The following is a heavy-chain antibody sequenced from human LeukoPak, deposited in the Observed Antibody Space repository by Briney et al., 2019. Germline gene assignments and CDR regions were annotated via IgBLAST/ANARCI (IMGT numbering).Heavy chain of an antibody. V-gene: IGHV3-30-3*01. CDR1: GFTFSSYA. J-gene: IGHJ4*02. CDR3: ARSLHSSGYYDY. CDR2: ISYDGSNK. Sequence: GGSLRLSCAASGFTFSSYAMYWVRQAPGKGLEWVAVISYDGSNKYYADSVKGRFTISRDNSKNTLYLQMNSLRAEDTAVYYCARSLHSSGYYDYWGQGTLVTVSS. D-gene: IGHD3-22*01.